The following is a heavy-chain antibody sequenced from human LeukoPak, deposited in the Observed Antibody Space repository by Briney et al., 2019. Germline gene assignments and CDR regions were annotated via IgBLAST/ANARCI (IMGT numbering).Heavy chain of an antibody. Sequence: ASVKVSCKASGYTFTSYAMNWVRQAPGQGLEWMGWINTNTGNPTYAQGFTGRFVFSLDTSVSTAYLQISSLKAEDTAVYYCARSPWDGDSRENWFDPWGQGTLVTVSS. D-gene: IGHD4-17*01. J-gene: IGHJ5*02. CDR2: INTNTGNP. CDR3: ARSPWDGDSRENWFDP. V-gene: IGHV7-4-1*02. CDR1: GYTFTSYA.